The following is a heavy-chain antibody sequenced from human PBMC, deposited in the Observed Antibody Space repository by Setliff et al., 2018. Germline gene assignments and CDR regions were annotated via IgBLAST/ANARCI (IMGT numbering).Heavy chain of an antibody. Sequence: AASVKVSCKTSGYTFTDFYIQWVRQAPGQGLEWMGWINPYTGDTDYAPKFQGRVTVTRDTSVTTAYMDLTRLTSDDTAVYYCARGGLAAAGRKGVFDHWGQGTLVTVSS. CDR1: GYTFTDFY. V-gene: IGHV1-2*02. J-gene: IGHJ4*02. CDR2: INPYTGDT. CDR3: ARGGLAAAGRKGVFDH. D-gene: IGHD6-25*01.